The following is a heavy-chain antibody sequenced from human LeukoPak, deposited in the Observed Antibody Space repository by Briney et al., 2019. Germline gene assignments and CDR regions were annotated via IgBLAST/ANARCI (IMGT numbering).Heavy chain of an antibody. J-gene: IGHJ4*02. Sequence: PSETLSLTCAVSSYSISSGYYWGWIRQPPGKGLEWIGSIYHSGSTYYNPSLKCRVTISVDTSKNQLSLKLSSVTAADTAVYYCARVLSSWVDYWGQGTLVTVSS. CDR2: IYHSGST. CDR3: ARVLSSWVDY. V-gene: IGHV4-38-2*01. CDR1: SYSISSGYY. D-gene: IGHD6-13*01.